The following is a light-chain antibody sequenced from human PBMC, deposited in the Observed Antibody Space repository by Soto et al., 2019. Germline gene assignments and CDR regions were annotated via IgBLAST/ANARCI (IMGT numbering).Light chain of an antibody. Sequence: EIQMTQSPSSLSASVGDGVTITCLASQSISSYVSWYQQKPGKAPKLLIYAASRLESGVPSRFSGSRSGTGFTLTISSLQPEDFATYYCQQFNSYPITFGKGTRLEIK. CDR1: QSISSY. J-gene: IGKJ5*01. CDR2: AAS. CDR3: QQFNSYPIT. V-gene: IGKV1-39*01.